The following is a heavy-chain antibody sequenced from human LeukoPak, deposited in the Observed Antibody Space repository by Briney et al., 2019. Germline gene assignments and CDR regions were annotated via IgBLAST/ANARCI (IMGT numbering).Heavy chain of an antibody. Sequence: NPSETLSLTCAVSGYSISSGYYWGWIRQPPGKGLEWIGSIYHSGSTYYNPSLKSRVTISVDTSKNQFSLKLSSVTAADTAVYYCALIGVITTIDYWGQGTLVTVSS. V-gene: IGHV4-38-2*01. CDR2: IYHSGST. J-gene: IGHJ4*02. CDR3: ALIGVITTIDY. D-gene: IGHD3-22*01. CDR1: GYSISSGYY.